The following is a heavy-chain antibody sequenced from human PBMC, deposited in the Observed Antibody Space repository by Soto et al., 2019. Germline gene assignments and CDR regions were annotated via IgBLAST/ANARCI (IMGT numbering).Heavy chain of an antibody. CDR3: ARVGSGYDYFDY. J-gene: IGHJ4*02. CDR2: ISYDGSNK. D-gene: IGHD5-12*01. CDR1: GFTFSSYA. V-gene: IGHV3-30-3*01. Sequence: QSGGSLRLSCAASGFTFSSYAMHWVRQAPGKGLEWVAVISYDGSNKYYADSVKGRFTISRDNSKNTLYLQMNSLRAEDTAVYYCARVGSGYDYFDYWGQGTLVTVSS.